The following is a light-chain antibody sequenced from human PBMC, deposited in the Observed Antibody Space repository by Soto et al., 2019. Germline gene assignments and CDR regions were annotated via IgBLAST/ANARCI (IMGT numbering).Light chain of an antibody. J-gene: IGKJ1*01. CDR1: QSISDY. Sequence: DIHLTQSPSSLSASVGDSVTITCRASQSISDYLNWYQQKSGTAPKLLIYGASTLQSGVPSRFSGSASETDFTLTISSLQPGDFATYYCQQSFITPWTFGQGTKVDIK. CDR3: QQSFITPWT. CDR2: GAS. V-gene: IGKV1-39*01.